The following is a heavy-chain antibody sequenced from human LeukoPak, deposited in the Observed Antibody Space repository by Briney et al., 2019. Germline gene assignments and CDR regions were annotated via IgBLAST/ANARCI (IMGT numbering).Heavy chain of an antibody. V-gene: IGHV3-43*02. CDR1: GFTFDDYA. Sequence: GGSLRLSCAASGFTFDDYAMHGLRQAPGKGLEWVSLISGDGGSTYYADSVKGRFTISRDNSKNSLYLQMNSLRTEDTALYYCAKESGYSSSWTPFDYWGQGTLVTVSS. CDR2: ISGDGGST. CDR3: AKESGYSSSWTPFDY. J-gene: IGHJ4*02. D-gene: IGHD6-13*01.